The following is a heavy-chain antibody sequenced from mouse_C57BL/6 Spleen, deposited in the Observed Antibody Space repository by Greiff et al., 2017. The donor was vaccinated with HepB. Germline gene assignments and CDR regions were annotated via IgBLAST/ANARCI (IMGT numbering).Heavy chain of an antibody. CDR1: GYTFTGYW. CDR2: ILPGSGST. J-gene: IGHJ3*01. CDR3: ARGGRSTMVTTWFAY. D-gene: IGHD2-2*01. V-gene: IGHV1-9*01. Sequence: QVQLQQSGAELMKPGASVKLSCKATGYTFTGYWIEWVKQRPGHGLEWIGEILPGSGSTNYNEKFKGKATFTADTSSNTAYMQLSSLTTEDSAIYYGARGGRSTMVTTWFAYWGQGTLVTVAA.